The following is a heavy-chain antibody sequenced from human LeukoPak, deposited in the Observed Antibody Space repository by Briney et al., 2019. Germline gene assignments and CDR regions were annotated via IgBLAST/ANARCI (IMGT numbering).Heavy chain of an antibody. D-gene: IGHD3-10*01. J-gene: IGHJ4*02. V-gene: IGHV3-23*01. CDR3: AKEQLWFGELLPH. CDR2: ISGSGGST. Sequence: ISGSGGSTYYADSVKGRFTISRDNSKNTLYLQMNSLRAEDTAVYYCAKEQLWFGELLPHWGQGTLVTVSS.